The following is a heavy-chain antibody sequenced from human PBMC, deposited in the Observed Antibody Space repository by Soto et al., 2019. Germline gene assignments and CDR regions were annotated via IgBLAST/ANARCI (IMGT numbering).Heavy chain of an antibody. D-gene: IGHD1-26*01. Sequence: EVQLLESGGGLVQPGGSLRLSCAASGFTFSSYAMSWVRQAPGKGLEWVSAISGSGGSTYYADSVKGRFTFSRDNSKNTLYLQMNSLRAEDTAVYYCAKGSLSSGSYLMGWFDPWGQGTLVTVSS. V-gene: IGHV3-23*01. CDR1: GFTFSSYA. CDR2: ISGSGGST. CDR3: AKGSLSSGSYLMGWFDP. J-gene: IGHJ5*02.